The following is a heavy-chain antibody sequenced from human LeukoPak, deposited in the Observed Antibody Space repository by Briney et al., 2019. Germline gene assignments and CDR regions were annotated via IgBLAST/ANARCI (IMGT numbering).Heavy chain of an antibody. Sequence: SETLSLTCTVSGGSTSSDYWSRIRQPPGKGLEWIGYIYYTGTTTYNPSLKSRVTISVDTSKNQFSLKLRSVTAADSAVYYCARDGGLLWFGELFKPTGYWGQGTLVTVSS. D-gene: IGHD3-10*01. V-gene: IGHV4-59*01. CDR3: ARDGGLLWFGELFKPTGY. CDR1: GGSTSSDY. J-gene: IGHJ4*02. CDR2: IYYTGTT.